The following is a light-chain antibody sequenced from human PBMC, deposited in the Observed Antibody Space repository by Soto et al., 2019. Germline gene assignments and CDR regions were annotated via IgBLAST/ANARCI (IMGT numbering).Light chain of an antibody. CDR2: VNN. Sequence: QAVVTQPPSVSGAPGQRVTISCTGSSSNVGAGYPVHWYQQLPGRGPKLLISVNNKRPSGVPDRFSASTSGTSASLAITGLQAEDEADFFCQSYDRSLSGVVFGGGTQLTVL. CDR1: SSNVGAGYP. CDR3: QSYDRSLSGVV. V-gene: IGLV1-40*01. J-gene: IGLJ2*01.